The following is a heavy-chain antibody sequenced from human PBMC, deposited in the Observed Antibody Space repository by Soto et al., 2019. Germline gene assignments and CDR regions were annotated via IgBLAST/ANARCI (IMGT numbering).Heavy chain of an antibody. V-gene: IGHV2-70*11. Sequence: SGPTLVNPTQTLTLTCTFSGFSLSTSGMCVSWIRQPPGKALEWLARIDWDDDKYYSTSLKTRLTISKDTSKNQVVLTMTNMDPVDTATFYCARILYCHEYYYYYMDVWGKGTTVTVSS. D-gene: IGHD1-26*01. CDR3: ARILYCHEYYYYYMDV. CDR1: GFSLSTSGMC. J-gene: IGHJ6*03. CDR2: IDWDDDK.